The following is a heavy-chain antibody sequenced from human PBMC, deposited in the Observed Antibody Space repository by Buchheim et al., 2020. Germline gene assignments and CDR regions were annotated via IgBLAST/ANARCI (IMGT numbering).Heavy chain of an antibody. CDR2: KSFDGSNE. CDR3: ANSWSRHSMFDY. Sequence: QVQLVESGGGVVQPGRSLRLSCAASGFTFRYSGMHWVRQAPGKGLEWVASKSFDGSNEYYADSVKGRFTISRDNSKNTLYLQMNSLKTEDTAVYYCANSWSRHSMFDYWGQGTL. CDR1: GFTFRYSG. J-gene: IGHJ4*02. D-gene: IGHD3-10*02. V-gene: IGHV3-30*18.